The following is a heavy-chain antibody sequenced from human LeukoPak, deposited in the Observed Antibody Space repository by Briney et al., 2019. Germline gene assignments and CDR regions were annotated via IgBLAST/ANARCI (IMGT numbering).Heavy chain of an antibody. CDR2: ISYDGSNK. CDR1: GFTFSSYA. Sequence: GGSLRLSCAASGFTFSSYAMHWVRQAPGKGLEWVAVISYDGSNKYYADSVKGRFTISRDNSKNTLYLQMNSLSAEDTAVYYCAREYSSGWHDYWGQGTLVTVSS. J-gene: IGHJ4*02. D-gene: IGHD6-19*01. V-gene: IGHV3-30-3*01. CDR3: AREYSSGWHDY.